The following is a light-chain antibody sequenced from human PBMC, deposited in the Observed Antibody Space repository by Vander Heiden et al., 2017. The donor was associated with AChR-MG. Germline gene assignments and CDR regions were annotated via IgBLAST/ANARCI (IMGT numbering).Light chain of an antibody. CDR2: AAS. CDR1: QSISIY. V-gene: IGKV1-39*01. Sequence: DIQMTQSPSSLSASVGDRVTVTCRASQSISIYLNWYQQKPGKAPKLLIYAASSLQSGVPSRFSGSGSGTDFTLTISRLQPEDFATYYCQQSDSTPWTFGQGTKVEIK. CDR3: QQSDSTPWT. J-gene: IGKJ1*01.